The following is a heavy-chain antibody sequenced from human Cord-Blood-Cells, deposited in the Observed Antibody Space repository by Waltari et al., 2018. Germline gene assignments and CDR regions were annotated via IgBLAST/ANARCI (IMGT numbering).Heavy chain of an antibody. CDR1: GGSFSGYY. J-gene: IGHJ4*02. D-gene: IGHD3-22*01. Sequence: QVQLQQWGAGLLKPSETLSLTCAVYGGSFSGYYWGWIRRPPGKGLEWIGEINHSGSTNYNPSLKSRVTISVDTSKNQFSLKLSSVTAADTAVYYCASTLYDSSGYYYDYWGQGTLVTVSS. V-gene: IGHV4-34*01. CDR2: INHSGST. CDR3: ASTLYDSSGYYYDY.